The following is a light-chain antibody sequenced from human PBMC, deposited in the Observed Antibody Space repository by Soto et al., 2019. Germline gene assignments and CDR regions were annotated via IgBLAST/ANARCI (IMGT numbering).Light chain of an antibody. CDR3: QQYAGRSPRT. CDR2: KGS. CDR1: QSLPSTW. J-gene: IGKJ1*01. Sequence: DVQMTQSPSTLSASVGDKVTITCRASQSLPSTWLAWFQQRPGKAPNVLFYKGSALASGVSSRFSGSGSGTEFTLTISSLQPDDVATYFCQQYAGRSPRTFGQGTRV. V-gene: IGKV1-5*03.